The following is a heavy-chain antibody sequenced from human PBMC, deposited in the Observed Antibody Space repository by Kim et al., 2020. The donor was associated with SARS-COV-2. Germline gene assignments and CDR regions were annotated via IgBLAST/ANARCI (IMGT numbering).Heavy chain of an antibody. Sequence: ASVKVSCKASGYTFTSYYMHWVRQAPGQGLEWMGIINPSGGSTSYAQKFQGRVTMTRDTSTSTVYMELSSLRSEDTAVYYCARDLNILEQWLATYYYYGMDVWGQGTTVTVSS. CDR3: ARDLNILEQWLATYYYYGMDV. J-gene: IGHJ6*02. CDR1: GYTFTSYY. V-gene: IGHV1-46*01. D-gene: IGHD6-19*01. CDR2: INPSGGST.